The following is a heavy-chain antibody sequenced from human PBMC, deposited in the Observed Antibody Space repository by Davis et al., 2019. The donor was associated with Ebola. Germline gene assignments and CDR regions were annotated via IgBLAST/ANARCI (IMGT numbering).Heavy chain of an antibody. Sequence: SETLSLTCTVSNYSISGINWWSWVRQSPGKGLEWIGDIYHSGITDYNPSLKSRVTISVDKSKNQFSLKLTSVTVADTAVYYCAREASKTVRRFDYWGQGSLVIVSS. CDR2: IYHSGIT. D-gene: IGHD6-6*01. CDR1: NYSISGINW. J-gene: IGHJ4*02. CDR3: AREASKTVRRFDY. V-gene: IGHV4-4*02.